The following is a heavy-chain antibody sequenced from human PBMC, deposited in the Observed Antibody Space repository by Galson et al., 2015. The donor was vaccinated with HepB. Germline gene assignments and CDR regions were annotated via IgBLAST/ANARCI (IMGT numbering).Heavy chain of an antibody. CDR1: GYTFTGYY. CDR2: INPNSGGT. V-gene: IGHV1-2*02. D-gene: IGHD3-10*01. Sequence: SVKVSCKASGYTFTGYYMHWVRQAPGQGLEWMGWINPNSGGTNYAQKFQGRVTMTRDTSISTAYMELSRLRSDDTAVYYCARDDYYGSGSNYYYMDVWGKGTTVTVSS. CDR3: ARDDYYGSGSNYYYMDV. J-gene: IGHJ6*03.